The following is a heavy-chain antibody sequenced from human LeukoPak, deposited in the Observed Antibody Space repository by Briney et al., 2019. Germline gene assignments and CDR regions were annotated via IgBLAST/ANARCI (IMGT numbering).Heavy chain of an antibody. J-gene: IGHJ4*02. CDR1: GFSFSSYG. CDR3: AKDDYRYVDY. D-gene: IGHD3-16*02. CDR2: IGNDENNK. Sequence: PGGSLRLSCAASGFSFSSYGIHWVRQAPGKGLEWVAFIGNDENNKKFGDPVKGRFTISRDNSKSTVYLQMNSLRVEDTAVYYCAKDDYRYVDYWGQGTLAIVSS. V-gene: IGHV3-30*02.